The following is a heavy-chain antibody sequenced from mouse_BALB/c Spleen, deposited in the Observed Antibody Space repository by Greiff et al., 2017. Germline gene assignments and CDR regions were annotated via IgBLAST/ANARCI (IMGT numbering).Heavy chain of an antibody. CDR3: TRGGYRYYAMDY. D-gene: IGHD2-14*01. V-gene: IGHV1-5*01. J-gene: IGHJ4*01. Sequence: VQLQQSGTVLARPGASVKMSCKASGYTFTSYWMHWVKQRPGQGLEWIGAIYPGNSDTSYNQKFKGKAKLTAVTSTSTAYMELSSLTNEDSAVYYCTRGGYRYYAMDYWGQGTSVTVSS. CDR2: IYPGNSDT. CDR1: GYTFTSYW.